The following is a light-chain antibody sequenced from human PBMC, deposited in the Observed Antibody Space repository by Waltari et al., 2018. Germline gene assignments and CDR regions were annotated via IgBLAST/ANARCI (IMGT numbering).Light chain of an antibody. CDR3: QQYGTSPRT. CDR2: TAS. V-gene: IGKV3-20*01. Sequence: VLTQSPGTLSLSPGARATLSCRASQCVSSNYLAWYQQKPGQAPRLLMYTASSTASGIPDTFSGSGSGTDFTLTISRLEPEDFAVYYCQQYGTSPRTFGGGTRGDLK. J-gene: IGKJ4*02. CDR1: QCVSSNY.